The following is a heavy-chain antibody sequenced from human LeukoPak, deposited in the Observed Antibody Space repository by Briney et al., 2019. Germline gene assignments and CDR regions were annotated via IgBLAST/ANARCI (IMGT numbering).Heavy chain of an antibody. CDR1: GFTFRSYA. Sequence: GGSLRLSCAASGFTFRSYAMNWVRQAPGKGLEWVSAISGSGSATYYADSVKGRFTISRDNSKNTLYLQMNSLRAEDTAVYYCAKDQYGEAFDIWGPGTMATVSS. V-gene: IGHV3-23*01. J-gene: IGHJ3*02. D-gene: IGHD4-17*01. CDR3: AKDQYGEAFDI. CDR2: ISGSGSAT.